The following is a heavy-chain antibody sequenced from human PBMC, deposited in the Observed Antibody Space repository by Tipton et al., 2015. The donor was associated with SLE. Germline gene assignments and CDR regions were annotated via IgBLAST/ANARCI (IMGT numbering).Heavy chain of an antibody. CDR2: ISYDGSYR. V-gene: IGHV3-30*04. J-gene: IGHJ4*02. D-gene: IGHD2-2*01. CDR1: GFTFSNYA. CDR3: ARVWGTGSRGVDY. Sequence: SLRLSCAASGFTFSNYAMHWVRQAPGKGLEWVAVISYDGSYRYYSDSVKSRITINPDTSKNQFSLQLNSVTPEDTAVYYCARVWGTGSRGVDYWGQGTLVTVSS.